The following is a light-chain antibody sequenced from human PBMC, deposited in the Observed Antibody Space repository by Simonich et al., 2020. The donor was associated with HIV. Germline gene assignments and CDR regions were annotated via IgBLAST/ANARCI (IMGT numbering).Light chain of an antibody. V-gene: IGKV3-11*01. J-gene: IGKJ5*01. CDR1: QSVSVY. CDR2: DAS. CDR3: QQRRNWPPIT. Sequence: EVVLTQSPATLSLSPGETATLSCRASQSVSVYLAWYQQRPGQAPRLLIYDASNRATGVPARFSGSGSGTDFTLTISSLEPEDFAVYYCQQRRNWPPITFGQGTRLEIK.